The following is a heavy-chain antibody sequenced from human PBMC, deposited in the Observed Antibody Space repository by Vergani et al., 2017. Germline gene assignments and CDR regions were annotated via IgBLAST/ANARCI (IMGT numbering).Heavy chain of an antibody. CDR1: GFTLGDYA. Sequence: EVHLVESGGGLVQPGRSLRLSCSGSGFTLGDYAMTWVRQAPGKGLEWVASISGSSSYVFYRDSVEGRFTITRDNAKKSVYLQMNSLRAEDTAVYYCARGLTYYDFWSGFGLHQNWFDPWGQGTLVTVSS. V-gene: IGHV3-21*01. J-gene: IGHJ5*02. D-gene: IGHD3-3*01. CDR3: ARGLTYYDFWSGFGLHQNWFDP. CDR2: ISGSSSYV.